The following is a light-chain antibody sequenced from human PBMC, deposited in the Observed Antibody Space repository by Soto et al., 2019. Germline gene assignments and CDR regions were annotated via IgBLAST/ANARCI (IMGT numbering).Light chain of an antibody. Sequence: DIVMTQSPLSLPVTPGEPASISCRSSQSLLHSNGYNYLGWYLQKPGQSPQLLIYLGSNRASGVPDRFSGSGSGTDFTLKISRVEAEDVGVYYCMQALQTPRNTFGQGTKLEIK. V-gene: IGKV2-28*01. CDR3: MQALQTPRNT. CDR1: QSLLHSNGYNY. J-gene: IGKJ2*01. CDR2: LGS.